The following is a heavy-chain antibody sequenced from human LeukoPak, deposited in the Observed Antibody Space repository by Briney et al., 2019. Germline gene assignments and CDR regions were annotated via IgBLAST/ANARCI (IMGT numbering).Heavy chain of an antibody. Sequence: SETLSLTCTVSGVSISSYYWSWIRQPPGKGLEWIGYIYYSGSTNYNPSLKSRVTISVDTSKNQFSLKLSSVTAADTAVYYCARWRSSGWYDYFDYWGQGTLVTVSS. J-gene: IGHJ4*02. D-gene: IGHD6-19*01. V-gene: IGHV4-59*01. CDR1: GVSISSYY. CDR2: IYYSGST. CDR3: ARWRSSGWYDYFDY.